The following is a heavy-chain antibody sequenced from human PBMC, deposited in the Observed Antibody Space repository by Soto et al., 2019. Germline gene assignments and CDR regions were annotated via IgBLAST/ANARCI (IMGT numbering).Heavy chain of an antibody. V-gene: IGHV1-69*02. CDR3: AMDCRSTSCSRPLVMDV. Sequence: QVQLVQSGAEVKKPGSSVKVSCKASGGTFSSYTISWVRQAPGQGLEWMGRIIPILGIANYAQKFQGRVTITADKSTSTAYMELSSLRSEDTAVYYCAMDCRSTSCSRPLVMDVWGKGTTVTVSS. J-gene: IGHJ6*03. CDR2: IIPILGIA. D-gene: IGHD2-2*01. CDR1: GGTFSSYT.